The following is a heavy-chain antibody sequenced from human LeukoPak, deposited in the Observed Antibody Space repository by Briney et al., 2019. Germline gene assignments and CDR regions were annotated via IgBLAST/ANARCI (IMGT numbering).Heavy chain of an antibody. Sequence: ASVKVSCKASGYTFTGYYMHWVRQAPGQGLEWMGWINPNSGGTNYAQKFQGRVTMTRDTSISTAYMELSRLRSDDTAVYYCARNVGYSGRNWFDPWGQGTLVTVSS. CDR1: GYTFTGYY. CDR3: ARNVGYSGRNWFDP. J-gene: IGHJ5*02. D-gene: IGHD5-12*01. CDR2: INPNSGGT. V-gene: IGHV1-2*02.